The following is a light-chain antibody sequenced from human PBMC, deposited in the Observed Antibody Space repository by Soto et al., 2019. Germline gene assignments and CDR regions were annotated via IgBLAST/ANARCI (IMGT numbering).Light chain of an antibody. CDR2: DVT. Sequence: QSALTQPRSVSGSPGQSVTISCTGTSSDVGGYNYVSWYQQHPGQAPKLMIYDVTKRPSGVPDRFSGSRSGNTASLTISGLQPEDEADYYCCSYGGNFLYVFGTGTKLTVL. CDR3: CSYGGNFLYV. V-gene: IGLV2-11*01. J-gene: IGLJ1*01. CDR1: SSDVGGYNY.